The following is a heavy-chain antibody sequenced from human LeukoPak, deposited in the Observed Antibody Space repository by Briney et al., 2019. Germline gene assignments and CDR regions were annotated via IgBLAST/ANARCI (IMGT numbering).Heavy chain of an antibody. J-gene: IGHJ5*02. CDR1: GYTFTAYY. CDR3: ARATLRGMSYADADFDP. V-gene: IGHV1-2*06. D-gene: IGHD3-10*01. CDR2: INPNSGDT. Sequence: GASVKVSCKASGYTFTAYYIHWVRQAPGQGLERVGRINPNSGDTDYPQNFQGRVTMTRDTSISTVYMELSSLTSDDTAVYYCARATLRGMSYADADFDPWGQGTLVTVSS.